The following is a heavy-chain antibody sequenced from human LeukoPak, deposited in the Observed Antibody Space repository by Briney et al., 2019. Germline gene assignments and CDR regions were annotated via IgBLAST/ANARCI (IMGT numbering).Heavy chain of an antibody. V-gene: IGHV3-30-3*01. CDR3: AKDGLRLGYCSSTSCYADWFDP. J-gene: IGHJ5*02. CDR2: ISYDGSNK. D-gene: IGHD2-2*01. CDR1: GFTFSTHA. Sequence: GKSLRLSCSASGFTFSTHAMHWVRQAPGKGLEWVALISYDGSNKYYADSVKGRFTISRDNSKNTLYLQMNSLRAEDTAVYYCAKDGLRLGYCSSTSCYADWFDPWGQGTLVTVPS.